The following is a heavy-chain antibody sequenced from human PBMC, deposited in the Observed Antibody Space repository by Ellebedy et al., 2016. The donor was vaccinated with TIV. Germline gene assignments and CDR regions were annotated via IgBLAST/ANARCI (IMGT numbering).Heavy chain of an antibody. CDR1: GFIFSSYG. CDR2: ISYEVHNT. D-gene: IGHD1-26*01. J-gene: IGHJ4*02. CDR3: AGEFMGHAPASTDY. Sequence: GGSLRLXXAASGFIFSSYGFVWVRQAQGKGLEWVAAISYEVHNTDYADSVKGRFTISRDNSKSVVYLEMNNLTTEDTATYYCAGEFMGHAPASTDYWGQGTRVTVS. V-gene: IGHV3-30*03.